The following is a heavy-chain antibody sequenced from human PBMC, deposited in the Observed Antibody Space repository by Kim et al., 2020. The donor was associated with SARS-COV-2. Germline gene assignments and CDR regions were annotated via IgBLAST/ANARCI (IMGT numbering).Heavy chain of an antibody. V-gene: IGHV3-33*01. CDR2: IWYDGSNK. CDR3: ARDQLVKNYYYYGMDV. CDR1: GFTFSSYG. J-gene: IGHJ6*02. Sequence: GGSLRLSCAASGFTFSSYGMHWVRQAPGKGLEWVAVIWYDGSNKYYADSVKGRFTISRDNSKNTLYLQMNSLRAEDTAVYYCARDQLVKNYYYYGMDVWGQGTTVTVSS. D-gene: IGHD6-13*01.